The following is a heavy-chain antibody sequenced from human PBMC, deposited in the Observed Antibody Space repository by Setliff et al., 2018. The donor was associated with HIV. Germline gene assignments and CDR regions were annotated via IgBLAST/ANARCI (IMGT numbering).Heavy chain of an antibody. CDR3: ARPYSSSSYYYYHMDV. V-gene: IGHV4-61*09. CDR1: GDSVSNGRYY. J-gene: IGHJ6*03. D-gene: IGHD6-6*01. CDR2: IYTSGST. Sequence: PSETLSLTCTVSGDSVSNGRYYWSWIRQPAGKGLEWIGHIYTSGSTDYNPSLKSQVTISVDTSKNQFSLKMSSVTAADTAVYYCARPYSSSSYYYYHMDVWGKGTAVTVSS.